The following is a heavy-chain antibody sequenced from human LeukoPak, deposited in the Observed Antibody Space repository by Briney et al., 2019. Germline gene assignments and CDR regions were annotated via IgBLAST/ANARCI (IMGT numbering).Heavy chain of an antibody. CDR3: ARRLQSASLNMDV. Sequence: SETLSRTCAVYAASFSDYYWSWIRQPPGKGLEWIGEINHSGLTNYNPSLKSRVSISVDTSKNQFSLKLSSVTAADTAVYYCARRLQSASLNMDVWGKGTTVTVSS. D-gene: IGHD5-24*01. J-gene: IGHJ6*03. V-gene: IGHV4-34*01. CDR2: INHSGLT. CDR1: AASFSDYY.